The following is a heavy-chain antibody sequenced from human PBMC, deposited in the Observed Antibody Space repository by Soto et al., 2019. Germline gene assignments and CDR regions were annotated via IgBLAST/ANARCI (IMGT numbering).Heavy chain of an antibody. V-gene: IGHV3-15*01. Sequence: GGSLRLSCSAFGFTFSSAWMNWARQAPGKGLEWVGRIKTNSAGGTADYAAPVKGRFTISRDDSENTLFLQMDSLKTEDTAVYYCTTVGSAWYVAYWGRGTLVTVS. CDR3: TTVGSAWYVAY. CDR1: GFTFSSAW. CDR2: IKTNSAGGTA. D-gene: IGHD6-19*01. J-gene: IGHJ4*02.